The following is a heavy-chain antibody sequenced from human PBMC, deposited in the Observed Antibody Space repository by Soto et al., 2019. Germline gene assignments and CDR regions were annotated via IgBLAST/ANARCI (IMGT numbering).Heavy chain of an antibody. CDR2: IIPIFGTA. J-gene: IGHJ3*02. CDR1: GGTFSSYA. D-gene: IGHD3-22*01. Sequence: GASVKVSCKASGGTFSSYAISWVRQAPGQGLEWMGGIIPIFGTANYAQKFQGRVTITADKSTSTAYMELSSLRSEDTAVYYCARGSPVRGLTMIPSGAFDIWGQGTMVTVS. CDR3: ARGSPVRGLTMIPSGAFDI. V-gene: IGHV1-69*06.